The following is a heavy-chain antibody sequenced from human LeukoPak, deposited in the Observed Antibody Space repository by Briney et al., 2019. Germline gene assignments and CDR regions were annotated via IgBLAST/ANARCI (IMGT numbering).Heavy chain of an antibody. Sequence: ASVKVSCKASGYSFTSHAMHWVRQAPGQRLEWMGWIYPGNGKTKYSQKFQGRVTITRDTSASTVYMELSSLRSEDTAVYYCARDPDNRGHGYDWFDPWGQGTLVTVSS. J-gene: IGHJ5*02. V-gene: IGHV1-3*01. CDR3: ARDPDNRGHGYDWFDP. D-gene: IGHD3-16*01. CDR2: IYPGNGKT. CDR1: GYSFTSHA.